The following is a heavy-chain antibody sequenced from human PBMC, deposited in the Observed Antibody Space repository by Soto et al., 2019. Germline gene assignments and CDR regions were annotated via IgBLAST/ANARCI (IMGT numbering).Heavy chain of an antibody. CDR1: GGSVSSDTYY. J-gene: IGHJ4*02. V-gene: IGHV4-61*01. D-gene: IGHD3-22*01. Sequence: SETLSLTCTVSGGSVSSDTYYWTWIRQPPGKGLEWIGYIYYTGTTNYNPSLKSRVTMSIDTSKNQFSLRLSSVAAADTAVYFCAREANYDSSGYLLDYWGRGTLVTAPQ. CDR3: AREANYDSSGYLLDY. CDR2: IYYTGTT.